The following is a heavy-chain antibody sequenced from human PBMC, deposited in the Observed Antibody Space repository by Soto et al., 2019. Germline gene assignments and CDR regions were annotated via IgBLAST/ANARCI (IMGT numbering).Heavy chain of an antibody. Sequence: ASVKVSSKDSGLAFTSYAMSWVRQAPGKGLEWMGWISAYNGNTNYAQKLQGRVTMTTDTSTITAYMELRSLRSDDTAVYYCERDGAYYYDSSGYYRWFDPWGQGTLVTVSS. CDR3: ERDGAYYYDSSGYYRWFDP. J-gene: IGHJ5*02. D-gene: IGHD3-22*01. CDR2: ISAYNGNT. CDR1: GLAFTSYA. V-gene: IGHV1-18*01.